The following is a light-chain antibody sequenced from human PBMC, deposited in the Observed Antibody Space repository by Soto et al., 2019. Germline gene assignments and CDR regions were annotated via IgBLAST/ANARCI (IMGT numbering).Light chain of an antibody. CDR3: QQTYITPYT. Sequence: IQLTQSPSSLSASVGDRVTITCRASQGISSFLAWYQQKPGKAPKLLIYAASTLQSGVPSRFSGSGSGTDFTFTISSLQPEDFATYYCQQTYITPYTFGQGTKLEIK. J-gene: IGKJ2*01. V-gene: IGKV1-9*01. CDR1: QGISSF. CDR2: AAS.